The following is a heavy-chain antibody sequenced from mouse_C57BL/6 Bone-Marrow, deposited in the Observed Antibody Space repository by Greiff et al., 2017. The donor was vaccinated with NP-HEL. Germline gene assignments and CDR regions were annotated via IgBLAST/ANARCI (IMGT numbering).Heavy chain of an antibody. CDR2: IYPGDGDT. V-gene: IGHV1-82*01. J-gene: IGHJ2*01. CDR1: GYAFSSSW. Sequence: VQLQQSGPELVKPGASVKISCKASGYAFSSSWMNWVKQRPGTGLEWIGRIYPGDGDTNYNGKFKGKATLTADKSSSTAYMQLSSLTSEDSAVYFCARGGFITTVVAPYFDYWGQGTTLTVSS. D-gene: IGHD1-1*01. CDR3: ARGGFITTVVAPYFDY.